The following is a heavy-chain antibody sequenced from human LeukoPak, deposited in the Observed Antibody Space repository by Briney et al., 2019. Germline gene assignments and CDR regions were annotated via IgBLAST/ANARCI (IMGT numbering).Heavy chain of an antibody. CDR3: ARGGSSWYWGGY. CDR2: IKQDGSEK. Sequence: GGSLRLSCAASGFTFSSYGMHWVRQAPGKGLEWVANIKQDGSEKYYVDSVKGRFTISRDNAKNSLYLQMNSLRAEDTAVYYCARGGSSWYWGGYWGQGTLVTVSS. J-gene: IGHJ4*02. V-gene: IGHV3-7*01. CDR1: GFTFSSYG. D-gene: IGHD6-13*01.